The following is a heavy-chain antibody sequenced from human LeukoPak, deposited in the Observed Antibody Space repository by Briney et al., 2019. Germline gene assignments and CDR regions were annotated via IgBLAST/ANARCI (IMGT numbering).Heavy chain of an antibody. D-gene: IGHD2-21*01. V-gene: IGHV3-23*01. CDR2: ISGSGGST. CDR3: ATLRETYCGGDCYSFDY. J-gene: IGHJ4*02. CDR1: GFTFSSYA. Sequence: AGGSLRLSCAASGFTFSSYAMSWVRQAPGKGLEWVSAISGSGGSTYYADSVKGRFTISRDNSKNTLYLQMNSLRAEDTAVYHCATLRETYCGGDCYSFDYWGQGTLVTVSS.